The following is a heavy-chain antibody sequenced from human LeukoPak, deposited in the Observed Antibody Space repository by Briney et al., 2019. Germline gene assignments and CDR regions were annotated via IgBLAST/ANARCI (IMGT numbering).Heavy chain of an antibody. D-gene: IGHD3-9*01. CDR2: ISYDGSNK. CDR1: GFTFSSYA. CDR3: ARESQRTYYDILTGYYI. Sequence: GGSLRLSCAASGFTFSSYAMHWVRQAPGKGLEWVAVISYDGSNKYYADSVKGRFTISRDNSKNTLYLQMNSRRAEDTAVYYCARESQRTYYDILTGYYIWGQGTLVTVSS. J-gene: IGHJ4*02. V-gene: IGHV3-30*04.